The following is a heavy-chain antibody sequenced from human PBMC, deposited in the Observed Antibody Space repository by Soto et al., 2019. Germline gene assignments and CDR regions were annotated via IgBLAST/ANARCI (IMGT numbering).Heavy chain of an antibody. V-gene: IGHV3-23*01. Sequence: GGSLRLSCAASGFTFSSYAMSWVRQAPGKGLEWVSAISGSGGSTYYADSVKGRFTISRENSKNTLYLHMNSLRAEDTAVYYCAKDMFPIPHVRYFDYWGQGTLVTVSS. CDR2: ISGSGGST. D-gene: IGHD3-10*02. CDR3: AKDMFPIPHVRYFDY. J-gene: IGHJ4*02. CDR1: GFTFSSYA.